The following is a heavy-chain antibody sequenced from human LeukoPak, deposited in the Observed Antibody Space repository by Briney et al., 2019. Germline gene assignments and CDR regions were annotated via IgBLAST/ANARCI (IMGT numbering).Heavy chain of an antibody. D-gene: IGHD3-22*01. CDR1: GDTFTAYY. CDR3: AREVVITNWFDP. J-gene: IGHJ5*02. V-gene: IGHV1-2*02. CDR2: INPNSGGT. Sequence: GASVKVSCKASGDTFTAYYMHWVRQAPGQGLEWMGWINPNSGGTNYAQKFQGRVTMTRDTSISTAYMELSRLRSDDTAVYYCAREVVITNWFDPWGQGTLVTVSS.